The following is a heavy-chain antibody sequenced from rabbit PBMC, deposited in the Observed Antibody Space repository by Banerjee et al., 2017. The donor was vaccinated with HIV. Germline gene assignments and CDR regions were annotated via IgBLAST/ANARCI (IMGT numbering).Heavy chain of an antibody. D-gene: IGHD4-2*01. CDR1: GFSFSSNYW. J-gene: IGHJ4*01. CDR3: ARTNDAGVDANDYYAIDYFTL. V-gene: IGHV1S45*01. Sequence: QEQLEESGGDLVKPEGSLTLTCTASGFSFSSNYWICWVRQAPGKGLEWIACIATGNSGTTYYASWAKGRFTISKSSSTTVTLQMTSLTAADTATYFSARTNDAGVDANDYYAIDYFTLWGPGTLVTVS. CDR2: IATGNSGTT.